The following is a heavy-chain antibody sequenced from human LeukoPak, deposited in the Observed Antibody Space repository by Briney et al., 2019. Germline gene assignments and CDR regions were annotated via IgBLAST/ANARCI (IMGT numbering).Heavy chain of an antibody. J-gene: IGHJ4*02. Sequence: GGSLRLSCAASGFTFSSYSMNWVRQAPGKGLEWVSSISSSSSYIYYADSVKGRFAISRDNAMNSLYLQMNSLRAEDTAVYYCARSYCGGDCYSFPTDYWGQGTLVTVSS. V-gene: IGHV3-21*01. D-gene: IGHD2-21*01. CDR2: ISSSSSYI. CDR1: GFTFSSYS. CDR3: ARSYCGGDCYSFPTDY.